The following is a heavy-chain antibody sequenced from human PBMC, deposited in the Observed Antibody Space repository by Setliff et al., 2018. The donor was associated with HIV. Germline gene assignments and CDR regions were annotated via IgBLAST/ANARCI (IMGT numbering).Heavy chain of an antibody. CDR1: GYTFTSYI. CDR2: IKPGNGNT. Sequence: ASVKVSCKASGYTFTSYIMHWVRQAPGQRLECVGWIKPGNGNTEYSQNFQGRVTISRDTSANIVYMELSSLRLEDTAVYYCARASTSNGWENFDSWGQGTPVTVSS. D-gene: IGHD6-19*01. V-gene: IGHV1-3*01. J-gene: IGHJ4*02. CDR3: ARASTSNGWENFDS.